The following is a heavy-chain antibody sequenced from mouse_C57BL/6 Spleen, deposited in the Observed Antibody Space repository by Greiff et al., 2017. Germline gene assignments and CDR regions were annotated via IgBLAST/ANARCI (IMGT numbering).Heavy chain of an antibody. D-gene: IGHD2-4*01. Sequence: QVQLQQPGAELVRPGSSVKLSCKASGYTFTSYWMHWVKQRPIQGLEWIGNIDPSDSETNYNQKFKDKATLTVDKSSSTAYMQLSSLTSEDSAVYYCARDDYDLFDYWGQGTTLTVSS. CDR2: IDPSDSET. J-gene: IGHJ2*01. V-gene: IGHV1-52*01. CDR3: ARDDYDLFDY. CDR1: GYTFTSYW.